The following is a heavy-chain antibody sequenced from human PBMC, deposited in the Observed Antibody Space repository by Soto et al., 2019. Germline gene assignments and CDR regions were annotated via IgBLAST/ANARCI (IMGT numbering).Heavy chain of an antibody. V-gene: IGHV1-8*01. J-gene: IGHJ4*02. Sequence: QVQLEQSGTEVKEPGASVKVSCKASGYSFTSYNINWVRQTTGQGLEWMGWVNPSNGDAGLAQRFQGRVTMSRDTSITTAFVEVSSLAPEDAAIYFCARAPRPAAIAVLDHWGQGTLVSVSS. D-gene: IGHD2-2*01. CDR1: GYSFTSYN. CDR3: ARAPRPAAIAVLDH. CDR2: VNPSNGDA.